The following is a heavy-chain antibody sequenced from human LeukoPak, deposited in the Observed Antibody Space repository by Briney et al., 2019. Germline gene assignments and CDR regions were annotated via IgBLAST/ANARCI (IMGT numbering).Heavy chain of an antibody. Sequence: SGTLSLTCAVSGGSISSSSWWSWVRQPPGKGLEWIGEIYHGGSTNYNPSLKSRVAMSVDRSRNQFSLQLSSVTAADTAVYYCAKGEDHGSGTVHFASWGQGTLVTVSS. V-gene: IGHV4-4*02. D-gene: IGHD3-10*01. CDR1: GGSISSSSW. CDR2: IYHGGST. CDR3: AKGEDHGSGTVHFAS. J-gene: IGHJ4*02.